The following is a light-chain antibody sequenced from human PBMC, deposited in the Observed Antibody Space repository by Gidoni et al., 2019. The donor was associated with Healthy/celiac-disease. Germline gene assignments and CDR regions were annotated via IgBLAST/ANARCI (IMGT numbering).Light chain of an antibody. Sequence: ELVMTQSPATMSVSPGERATLSCRASQSVSSNLAWYQQKPGQAPRLLIYGASTRATGIPARFSGSGSGTEFTLTISRLQSEDFALYYCQQYNNWPRRTFGQGTKVEIK. CDR1: QSVSSN. CDR3: QQYNNWPRRT. CDR2: GAS. J-gene: IGKJ1*01. V-gene: IGKV3-15*01.